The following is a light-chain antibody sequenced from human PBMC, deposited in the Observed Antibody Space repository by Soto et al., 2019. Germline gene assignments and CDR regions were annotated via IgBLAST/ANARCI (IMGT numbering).Light chain of an antibody. CDR2: GAS. Sequence: IVMTQSPATLSVSPGERVTLSCRASQSVRSNLVWYQQRPGQAPRLLIYGASSRATGIPARFSGSGSGTEFTLTISSLQSEDFAVYYCQQYGSSPFTFGQGTKLEIK. V-gene: IGKV3-15*01. CDR1: QSVRSN. J-gene: IGKJ2*01. CDR3: QQYGSSPFT.